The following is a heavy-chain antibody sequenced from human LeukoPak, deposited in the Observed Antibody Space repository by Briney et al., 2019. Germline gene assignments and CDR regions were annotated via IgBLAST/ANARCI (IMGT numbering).Heavy chain of an antibody. V-gene: IGHV3-23*01. D-gene: IGHD3-22*01. CDR3: ARDSGIYDSSGYYGLSYYGMDV. J-gene: IGHJ6*02. CDR1: GFTSASYA. CDR2: ISGSGGST. Sequence: PGGSLRLSCAASGFTSASYAMTWVRQAPRKGVEWFSAISGSGGSTYYADSVKGRFTISRDNYKNTLYLQMNSLRAEDTAVYYCARDSGIYDSSGYYGLSYYGMDVWGQGPTVTVSS.